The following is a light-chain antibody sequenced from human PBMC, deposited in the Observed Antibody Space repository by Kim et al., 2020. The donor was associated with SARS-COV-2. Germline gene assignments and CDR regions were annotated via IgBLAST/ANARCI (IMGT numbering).Light chain of an antibody. CDR3: NSRDSSGNHYV. Sequence: SSELTQDPAVSVALGQTVRITCQGDSLRSYYASWYQQKPGQAPVLVIYGKNNRPSGIPDRFSGSNSGNTASLTITGAQAEDEAVYYCNSRDSSGNHYVFGTGTKVTVL. CDR2: GKN. V-gene: IGLV3-19*01. J-gene: IGLJ1*01. CDR1: SLRSYY.